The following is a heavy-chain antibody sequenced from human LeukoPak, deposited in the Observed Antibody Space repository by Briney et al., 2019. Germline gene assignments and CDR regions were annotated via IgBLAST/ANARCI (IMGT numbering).Heavy chain of an antibody. V-gene: IGHV1-18*01. CDR1: GYTFTRYG. J-gene: IGHJ5*02. CDR2: IGGYDGNT. D-gene: IGHD3-10*01. Sequence: ASVKVSCTASGYTFTRYGISWVRQAPGQGLEWMGWIGGYDGNTNYAEKLQGRVTLTTDTSTSTVYMELRSLRSDDTAVYYCARDSLYYGSGSYLGFDPWGQGTLVTVSS. CDR3: ARDSLYYGSGSYLGFDP.